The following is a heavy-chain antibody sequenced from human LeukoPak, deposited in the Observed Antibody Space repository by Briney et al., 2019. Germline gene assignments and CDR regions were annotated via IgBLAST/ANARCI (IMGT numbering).Heavy chain of an antibody. CDR3: ARDNNWNYPDY. CDR2: ISDDGSNK. V-gene: IGHV3-30*03. J-gene: IGHJ4*02. Sequence: GRSLRLSCAASGFTFNKYGMHWVRQAPGKGLEWVAVISDDGSNKNYADSVKGRFTISRDNAKNTLFLQMNSLRAEDTAVYYCARDNNWNYPDYWGQGTLVTVSS. D-gene: IGHD1-7*01. CDR1: GFTFNKYG.